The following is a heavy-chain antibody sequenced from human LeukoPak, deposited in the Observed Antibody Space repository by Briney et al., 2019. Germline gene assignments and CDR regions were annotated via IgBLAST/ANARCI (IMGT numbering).Heavy chain of an antibody. J-gene: IGHJ3*02. CDR3: ATPYYYDSSGYKEAFDI. Sequence: ASVKVSCKVSGYTLTELSMHWVRQAPGKGLEWMGGFDPEDGETIYAQKFQGRVTMTEDTSTDTAYMELSSLRSEDTAVYYCATPYYYDSSGYKEAFDIWGQGTMVTVSS. CDR1: GYTLTELS. D-gene: IGHD3-22*01. CDR2: FDPEDGET. V-gene: IGHV1-24*01.